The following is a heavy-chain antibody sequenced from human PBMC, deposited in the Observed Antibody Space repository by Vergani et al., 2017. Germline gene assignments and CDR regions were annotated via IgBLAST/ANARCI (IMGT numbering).Heavy chain of an antibody. CDR2: TIPIIRLA. CDR1: GDIFNNYT. D-gene: IGHD6-19*01. Sequence: QVHLEQSGTEVKKPGSSVKVSCKVSGDIFNNYTVTWVRQAPGQGVEWMGMTIPIIRLATSAQKFQDRVKITGDTSTNTVYMEMNNLRSEDTAVYYCARVSPGDNSGWEPFDYWGQGTLVTVSS. CDR3: ARVSPGDNSGWEPFDY. V-gene: IGHV1-69*02. J-gene: IGHJ4*02.